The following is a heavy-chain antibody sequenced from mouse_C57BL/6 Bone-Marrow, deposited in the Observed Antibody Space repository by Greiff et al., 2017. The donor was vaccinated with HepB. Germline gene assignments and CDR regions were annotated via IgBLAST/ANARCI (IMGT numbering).Heavy chain of an antibody. J-gene: IGHJ2*01. CDR2: INPNNGGT. Sequence: VQLQQSGPELVKPGASVKISCKASGYTFTDYYMNWVKQSHGKSLEWIGDINPNNGGTSYNQKFKGKATLTVDKSSSTAYMELRSLTSEDSAVYYCALRGTYYFDYWGQGTTLTVSS. V-gene: IGHV1-26*01. CDR1: GYTFTDYY. D-gene: IGHD1-1*01. CDR3: ALRGTYYFDY.